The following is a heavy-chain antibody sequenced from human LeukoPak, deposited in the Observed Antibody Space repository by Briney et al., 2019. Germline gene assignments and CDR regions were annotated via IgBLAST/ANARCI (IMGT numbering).Heavy chain of an antibody. Sequence: GGSLRLSCAASGFTFSSYAMSWVRQAPGKGLEWVSAIRGSGGSTYYADSVKGRFTISRDNSKNTLYLQMNSLRAEDTAVYYCAKDLNILVTYFDYWGQGTLVTVSS. CDR1: GFTFSSYA. J-gene: IGHJ4*02. CDR2: IRGSGGST. D-gene: IGHD2/OR15-2a*01. V-gene: IGHV3-23*01. CDR3: AKDLNILVTYFDY.